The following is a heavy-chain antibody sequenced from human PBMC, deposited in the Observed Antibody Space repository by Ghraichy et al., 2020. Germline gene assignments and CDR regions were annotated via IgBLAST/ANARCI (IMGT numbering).Heavy chain of an antibody. Sequence: SETLSLTCAVYGGSFSGYYWSWIRQPPGKGLEWIGEINHSGSTNYNPSLKSRVTISVDTSKNQFSLKLSSVTAADTAVYYCARGAVEVPFDYWGQGTLVTVSS. CDR3: ARGAVEVPFDY. CDR2: INHSGST. CDR1: GGSFSGYY. V-gene: IGHV4-34*01. J-gene: IGHJ4*02.